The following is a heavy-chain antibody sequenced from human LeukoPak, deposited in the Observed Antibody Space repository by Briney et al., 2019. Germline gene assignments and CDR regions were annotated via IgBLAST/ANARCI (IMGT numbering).Heavy chain of an antibody. V-gene: IGHV4-4*07. D-gene: IGHD6-13*01. Sequence: SETLSLTCTVSGGSISSYYWSWIRQPAGKGLEWIGRIYTSGSTNYNPSLKSRVTMSVDTSKNQFSLKLSSVTAADTAVYYCARDGSIAAAGNLHDHYYYGMDVWGQGTTVTVSS. CDR3: ARDGSIAAAGNLHDHYYYGMDV. J-gene: IGHJ6*02. CDR1: GGSISSYY. CDR2: IYTSGST.